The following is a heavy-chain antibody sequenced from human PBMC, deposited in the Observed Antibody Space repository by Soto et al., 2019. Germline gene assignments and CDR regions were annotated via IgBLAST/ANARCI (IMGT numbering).Heavy chain of an antibody. V-gene: IGHV3-23*01. CDR1: GFTFSSCA. J-gene: IGHJ4*02. CDR2: ISGGGGST. CDR3: AKGTGLRLKYDFDY. Sequence: GGSLRLSCAASGFTFSSCAMTWVRQAPGKGLEWVSTISGGGGSTYYADSVKGRFTISRDNSKNTLYVQMNSLRVEDTALYYCAKGTGLRLKYDFDYWGQGTLVTVSS. D-gene: IGHD2-15*01.